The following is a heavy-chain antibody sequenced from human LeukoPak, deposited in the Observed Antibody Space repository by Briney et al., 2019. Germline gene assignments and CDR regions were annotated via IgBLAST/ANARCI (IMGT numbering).Heavy chain of an antibody. V-gene: IGHV3-48*01. J-gene: IGHJ3*02. CDR1: GFTFSSYS. Sequence: GGSLRLSCAASGFTFSSYSMNWVRQAPGKGLEWISYISETSSFMYYADSVKGRFTISRDNAKNSLYLQMNSLKTEDTAVYYCTTDRYYYDSSGYYSQARTDAFDIWGQGTMVTVSS. CDR3: TTDRYYYDSSGYYSQARTDAFDI. CDR2: ISETSSFM. D-gene: IGHD3-22*01.